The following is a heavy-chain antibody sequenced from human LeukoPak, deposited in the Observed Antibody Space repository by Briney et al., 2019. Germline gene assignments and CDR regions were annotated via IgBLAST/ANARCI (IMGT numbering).Heavy chain of an antibody. CDR1: GFTFSSYA. V-gene: IGHV3-23*01. D-gene: IGHD2-15*01. CDR3: AKDRGRYCSGGSCYFLDY. J-gene: IGHJ4*02. CDR2: ISGSGGST. Sequence: GGSLRLSCAASGFTFSSYAVSWVRQAPGKGLEWVSAISGSGGSTYYADSVKGRFTISRDNSKNTLYLQMNSLRAEDTAVYYCAKDRGRYCSGGSCYFLDYWGQGTLVTVSS.